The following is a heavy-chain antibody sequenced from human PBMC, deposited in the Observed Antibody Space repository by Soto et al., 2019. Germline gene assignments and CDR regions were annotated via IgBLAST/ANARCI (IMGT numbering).Heavy chain of an antibody. V-gene: IGHV4-59*01. J-gene: IGHJ5*02. D-gene: IGHD3-22*01. CDR3: ASSGIVGREVNTWLDP. Sequence: SETLSLTCTVSAGSITTSYWSWIRQRLGKALEWIGYISYRGSTIYNPSLKSRLTISIDTSKSQISLKLTSMTTADTAVYYCASSGIVGREVNTWLDPWGQGTLVTVSS. CDR1: AGSITTSY. CDR2: ISYRGST.